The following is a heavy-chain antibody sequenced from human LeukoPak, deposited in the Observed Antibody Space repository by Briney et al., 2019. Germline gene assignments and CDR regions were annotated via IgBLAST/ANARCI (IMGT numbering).Heavy chain of an antibody. D-gene: IGHD2-21*01. CDR3: ARVDPLLSFDI. CDR1: GYSFSSYW. CDR2: IKQDGSEK. J-gene: IGHJ3*02. V-gene: IGHV3-7*01. Sequence: GESLKISCKGSGYSFSSYWMSWVRQAPGKGLEWVANIKQDGSEKYYVDSVKGRFTISRDNAKNSLYLQMNSLRAEDTAVYYCARVDPLLSFDIWGQGTMVTVSS.